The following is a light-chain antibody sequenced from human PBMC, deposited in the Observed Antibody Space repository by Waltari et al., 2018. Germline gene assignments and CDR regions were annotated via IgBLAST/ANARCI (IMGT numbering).Light chain of an antibody. CDR3: CSYAGSSTSV. V-gene: IGLV2-23*02. Sequence: SALTHPASVSESLGRSITISCTGTSSDVGSYHFVSWYQQHPGKAPKLLIYDVSKRPLGVSDRFSGSKSANTATLTISGLQAEDEADYYCCSYAGSSTSVFGGGTKLTVL. CDR1: SSDVGSYHF. J-gene: IGLJ2*01. CDR2: DVS.